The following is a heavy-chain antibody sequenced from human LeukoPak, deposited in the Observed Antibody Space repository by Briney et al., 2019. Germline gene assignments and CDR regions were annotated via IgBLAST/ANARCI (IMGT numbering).Heavy chain of an antibody. V-gene: IGHV1-2*02. CDR1: GYTFTGYY. D-gene: IGHD3-22*01. CDR2: INPNSGGT. J-gene: IGHJ6*02. Sequence: GASVKVSCKASGYTFTGYYMHWVRQAPGQGLEWMGWINPNSGGTNYAQKFQGRVTMTRDTSISTAYMELSRLRSDDTAVYYCARDQNNQFKHSGYQGFYYCYGMDVWGQGTTVTVSS. CDR3: ARDQNNQFKHSGYQGFYYCYGMDV.